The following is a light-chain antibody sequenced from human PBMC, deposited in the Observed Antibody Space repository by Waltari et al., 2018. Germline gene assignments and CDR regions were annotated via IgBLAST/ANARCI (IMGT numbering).Light chain of an antibody. CDR3: STYTTSSALL. CDR2: DVS. V-gene: IGLV2-14*03. Sequence: QSALTQPASVSGSPGQSITISCTGTSSDVDGYSFVSWYQQHPGKAPKLMIYDVSKRPSGISNRFSGSKSGNTASLTISGLQTEDEADYFCSTYTTSSALLFGGGTRLTVL. J-gene: IGLJ3*02. CDR1: SSDVDGYSF.